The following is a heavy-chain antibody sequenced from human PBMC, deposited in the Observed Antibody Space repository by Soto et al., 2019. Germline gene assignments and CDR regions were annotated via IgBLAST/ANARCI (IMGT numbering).Heavy chain of an antibody. J-gene: IGHJ4*01. CDR1: GFTLSDYW. V-gene: IGHV3-74*01. CDR2: ISVDGGDT. Sequence: GGSLRLSCAASGFTLSDYWMHWVRQVPGKGLLWVSRISVDGGDTTYADSVKGRFTISRDNAKNTLYLQMDTLRAEDTAIYYWARAPEQRPVDDGGHGSLVTVSS. D-gene: IGHD6-19*01. CDR3: ARAPEQRPVDD.